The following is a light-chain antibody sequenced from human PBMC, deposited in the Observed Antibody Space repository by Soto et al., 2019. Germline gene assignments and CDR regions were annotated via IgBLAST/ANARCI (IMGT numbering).Light chain of an antibody. CDR3: YSSASGHAGG. Sequence: QSALTQPASVSGSPGLSITISCAGTDNDVGGSDSVSWYQQHPGKAPKLMIFDVLNRPSGVSDRFSGSKSGNTASLTISRLQADDEADYFCYSSASGHAGGFGTGTKLTVL. CDR1: DNDVGGSDS. J-gene: IGLJ1*01. V-gene: IGLV2-14*03. CDR2: DVL.